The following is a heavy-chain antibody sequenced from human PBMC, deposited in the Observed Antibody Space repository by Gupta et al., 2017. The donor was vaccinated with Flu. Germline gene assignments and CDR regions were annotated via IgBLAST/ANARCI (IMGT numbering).Heavy chain of an antibody. CDR2: IRNNVNSYTT. J-gene: IGHJ4*02. CDR1: GFTFSYHY. V-gene: IGHV3-72*01. CDR3: VRSGNTYYFDY. D-gene: IGHD1-14*01. Sequence: EVQLVESGGGLVQPGGSLRLSWAASGFTFSYHYMDWVRQAPGKGLEWVGRIRNNVNSYTTEYSASVKGSFTISRDDSKNSLSLQMNSLKTEDTAVYYCVRSGNTYYFDYWGQGTLVTVSS.